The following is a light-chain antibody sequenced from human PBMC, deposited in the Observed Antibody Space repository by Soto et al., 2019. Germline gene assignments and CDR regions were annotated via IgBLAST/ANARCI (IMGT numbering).Light chain of an antibody. Sequence: DIQLTQSPSFLSASVGDRVTITCRASQGISSYLAWYQQQPGKAPKLLIHAASTLQSGVPSRFSSSGSGTEFTLTISSLQPEDFATYFCQQLNSYPFTFGPGTKVDGK. CDR2: AAS. CDR1: QGISSY. CDR3: QQLNSYPFT. V-gene: IGKV1-9*01. J-gene: IGKJ3*01.